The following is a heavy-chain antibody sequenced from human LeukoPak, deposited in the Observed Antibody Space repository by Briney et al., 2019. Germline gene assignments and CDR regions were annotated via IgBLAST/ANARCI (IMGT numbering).Heavy chain of an antibody. J-gene: IGHJ6*02. CDR2: INTNTGNP. D-gene: IGHD4-11*01. V-gene: IGHV7-4-1*02. CDR1: GYTFTSYG. CDR3: VRGPYSGMDV. Sequence: GASVKVSCKASGYTFTSYGISWVRQAPGQGLEWMGWINTNTGNPTYSQGFTGRFVFSLDTSLSTAYLQISTLRAEDTAVYYCVRGPYSGMDVWGQGTTVTVSS.